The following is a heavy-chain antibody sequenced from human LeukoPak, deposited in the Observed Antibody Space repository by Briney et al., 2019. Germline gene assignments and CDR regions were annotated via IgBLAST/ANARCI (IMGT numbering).Heavy chain of an antibody. D-gene: IGHD2-15*01. V-gene: IGHV4-34*01. J-gene: IGHJ4*02. CDR1: GGSFSDYY. CDR2: INHSGST. Sequence: MASETLSLTCAVYGGSFSDYYRTWIRQSPGKGLEWIGEINHSGSTNYNPSLKSRVTMSVDTSKNQFSLKLSSVTAADTAVYYCARGRIVEEVWGQGTPVTVSS. CDR3: ARGRIVEEV.